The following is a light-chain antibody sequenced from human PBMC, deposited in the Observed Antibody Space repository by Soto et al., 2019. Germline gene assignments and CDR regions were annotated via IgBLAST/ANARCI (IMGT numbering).Light chain of an antibody. V-gene: IGKV3-15*01. J-gene: IGKJ1*01. CDR2: GAS. CDR3: QQYKNWLWT. CDR1: QSVSSN. Sequence: IVLPQSPATLSFSPGQRATLSCRASQSVSSNLAWYQQKPGQAPRLLIYGASTRATGIPARFSGSGSGTQFTLTISGLQSEDSAVYYCQQYKNWLWTFGQGTKVDIK.